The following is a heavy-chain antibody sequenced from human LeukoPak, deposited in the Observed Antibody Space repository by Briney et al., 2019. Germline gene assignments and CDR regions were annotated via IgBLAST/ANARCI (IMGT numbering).Heavy chain of an antibody. V-gene: IGHV4-34*01. J-gene: IGHJ5*02. Sequence: SETLSLTCAVYGGSFSGYYWSWIRQPPGKGLEWIGEISHSGSTNYNPSLKSRVTISVDTSKNQFSLKLSSVTAADTAVYYCASGQYCSGGSCYLNWFDPWGQGTLVTVSS. CDR3: ASGQYCSGGSCYLNWFDP. CDR1: GGSFSGYY. D-gene: IGHD2-15*01. CDR2: ISHSGST.